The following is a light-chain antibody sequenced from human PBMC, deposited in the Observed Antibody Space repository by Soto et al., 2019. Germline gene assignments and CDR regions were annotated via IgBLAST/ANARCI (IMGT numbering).Light chain of an antibody. CDR3: SSYAGGHNLV. CDR1: SIDVGGYNY. V-gene: IGLV2-8*01. J-gene: IGLJ2*01. CDR2: EVS. Sequence: QSALTQPPSASGSPGQSVTISCTGTSIDVGGYNYVSWYQQHPGKAPKLVIYEVSKRPSGVPDRFSGSKSGNTASLTVSGLQAEDEASYYCSSYAGGHNLVFGGGTKLTVL.